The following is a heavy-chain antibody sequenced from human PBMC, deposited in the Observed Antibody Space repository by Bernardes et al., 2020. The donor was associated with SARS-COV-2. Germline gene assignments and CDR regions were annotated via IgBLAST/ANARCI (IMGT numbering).Heavy chain of an antibody. D-gene: IGHD4-17*01. J-gene: IGHJ5*01. CDR3: ATEDGEWLES. V-gene: IGHV3-33*08. CDR2: IWHDGSRE. Sequence: GSLRLSCAVSGFTFSSYAMHWVRQAPGKGLEWVAVIWHDGSREYYVDSVKGRFAISRDNSNNTLYLQMNNLRVEDTALYRCATEDGEWLESWGQGTLVTVSS. CDR1: GFTFSSYA.